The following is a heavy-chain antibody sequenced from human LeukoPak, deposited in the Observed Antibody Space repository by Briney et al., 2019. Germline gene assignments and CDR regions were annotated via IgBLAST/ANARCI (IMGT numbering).Heavy chain of an antibody. Sequence: GGSLRLSCAASEFTFSSYAMTWVRQAPGKGLEWVSAISESGGSTYYADSVKGRFTVSRDNSKNTLYLQINSLTAEDTAIYYCAKDLPPYTSSWYGAGFFDYWGQGTLVTVSS. J-gene: IGHJ4*02. CDR2: ISESGGST. CDR3: AKDLPPYTSSWYGAGFFDY. V-gene: IGHV3-23*01. CDR1: EFTFSSYA. D-gene: IGHD6-13*01.